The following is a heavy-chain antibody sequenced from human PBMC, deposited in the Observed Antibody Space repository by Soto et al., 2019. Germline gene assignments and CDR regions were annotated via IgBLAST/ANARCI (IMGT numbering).Heavy chain of an antibody. D-gene: IGHD2-21*02. CDR3: ATQGGDYLRDYYFDY. V-gene: IGHV3-30*03. CDR2: ISYDGSDK. J-gene: IGHJ4*02. CDR1: GFTFSSYG. Sequence: QVQLVESGGGVVQPGRSLRLSCAASGFTFSSYGMHWVRQAPGKGLEWVAVISYDGSDKYYADSVKGRFTISRDNSKNTLYLQMNSLRAEDTAVYYCATQGGDYLRDYYFDYWGQGTLVTVSS.